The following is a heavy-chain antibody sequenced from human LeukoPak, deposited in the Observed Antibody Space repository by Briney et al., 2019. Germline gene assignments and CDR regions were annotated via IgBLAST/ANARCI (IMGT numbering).Heavy chain of an antibody. V-gene: IGHV3-48*01. J-gene: IGHJ4*02. Sequence: SGGSLRPSCAASGFTFSSHSMNWVRQAPGKGLEWVSYISSSGSTIYYADSVKGRFSISRDNAKNSLHLQMNSLRAEDTAVYYCARGTVAGKAPYWGQGTLVTVSS. CDR1: GFTFSSHS. CDR2: ISSSGSTI. D-gene: IGHD6-19*01. CDR3: ARGTVAGKAPY.